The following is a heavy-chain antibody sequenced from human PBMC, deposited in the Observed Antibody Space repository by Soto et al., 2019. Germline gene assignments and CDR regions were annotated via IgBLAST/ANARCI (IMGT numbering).Heavy chain of an antibody. J-gene: IGHJ4*02. CDR1: GFTFSNAW. D-gene: IGHD2-21*01. V-gene: IGHV3-15*01. Sequence: EVQLVESGGGVVKPGGSLTLSCAASGFTFSNAWMNWVRQAPGKGLEWVGRIKLKADGGKTDYTTPGQGRFTISRAYAKNTLEMQMSSVQTQDTAVCYFTGGDIAGDLDHWGQGTLGTVSS. CDR3: TGGDIAGDLDH. CDR2: IKLKADGGKT.